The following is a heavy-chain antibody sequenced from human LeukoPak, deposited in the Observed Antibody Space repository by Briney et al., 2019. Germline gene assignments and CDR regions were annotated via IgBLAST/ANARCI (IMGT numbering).Heavy chain of an antibody. CDR3: ARRFLLDV. CDR1: GYSISSGYY. Sequence: SETLSLTCAVSGYSISSGYYWGWIRQPPGKGLEWIGSIYHSGSTYYNPSLKSRVTISVDTSRNQFSLKLSSVAAADTAVYYCARRFLLDVWGKGPTVTVSS. CDR2: IYHSGST. J-gene: IGHJ6*04. V-gene: IGHV4-38-2*01.